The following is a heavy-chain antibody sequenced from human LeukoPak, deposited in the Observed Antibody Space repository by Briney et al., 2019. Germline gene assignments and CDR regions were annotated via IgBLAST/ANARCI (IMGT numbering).Heavy chain of an antibody. CDR3: ASGSVAAPANY. Sequence: ASETLSLTCAVYGGSFSGYYWSWIRQPPGKGLEWIGEINHSGSTNYNPSLKSRVTISLDTSKNQFSLKLSSVTAADTAVFYCASGSVAAPANYWGQGTLVTVSS. D-gene: IGHD6-19*01. V-gene: IGHV4-34*01. J-gene: IGHJ4*02. CDR2: INHSGST. CDR1: GGSFSGYY.